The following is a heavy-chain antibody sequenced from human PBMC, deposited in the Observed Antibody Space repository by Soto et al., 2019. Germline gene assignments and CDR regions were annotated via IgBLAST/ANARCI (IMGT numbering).Heavy chain of an antibody. CDR2: ISWNSGST. Sequence: VSHFRAASYFTLYYYAVLGLPAAPGESRECFPGISWNSGSTGYTHSVKGRFTMSRDNAKNSLYLQMTSVRAEDTALYYCAKGIIRLVYAFDIWGQGIMVTVSS. CDR1: YFTLYYYA. J-gene: IGHJ3*02. D-gene: IGHD3-3*01. V-gene: IGHV3-9*01. CDR3: AKGIIRLVYAFDI.